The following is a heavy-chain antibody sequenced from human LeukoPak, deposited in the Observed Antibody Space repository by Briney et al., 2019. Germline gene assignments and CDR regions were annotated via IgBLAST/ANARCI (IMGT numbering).Heavy chain of an antibody. CDR1: GGSISTSNYY. CDR2: IYYSGST. V-gene: IGHV4-39*01. J-gene: IGHJ3*02. D-gene: IGHD1-1*01. Sequence: PSETLSLTCSVSGGSISTSNYYWGWIRQPPGKGLEWIGNIYYSGSTYVNPSLKSRVTMSVDMSKNQFSLRLTSVTAADTAMYSCARFLITLEKAFDIWGQGTMVTVSS. CDR3: ARFLITLEKAFDI.